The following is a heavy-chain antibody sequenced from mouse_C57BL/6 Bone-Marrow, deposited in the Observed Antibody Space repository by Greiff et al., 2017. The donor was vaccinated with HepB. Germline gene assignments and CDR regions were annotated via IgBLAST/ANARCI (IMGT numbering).Heavy chain of an antibody. D-gene: IGHD1-1*01. CDR1: GFTFSNYW. J-gene: IGHJ3*01. V-gene: IGHV6-3*01. CDR3: TEGVYYPWFAY. CDR2: IRLKSDNYAT. Sequence: EVKLEESGGGLVQPGGSMKLSCVASGFTFSNYWMNWVRQSPEKGLEWVAQIRLKSDNYATHYAESVKGRFTISRDDSKSSVYLQMNNLRAEDTGIYYCTEGVYYPWFAYWGQGTLVTVSA.